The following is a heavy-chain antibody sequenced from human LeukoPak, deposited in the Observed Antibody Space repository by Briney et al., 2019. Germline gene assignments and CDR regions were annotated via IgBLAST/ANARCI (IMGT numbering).Heavy chain of an antibody. D-gene: IGHD3-22*01. CDR2: IYYSGRT. CDR3: ARPHSSGYSRDAFEI. CDR1: GGSISSGDHY. Sequence: PSQTLSLTCTVSGGSISSGDHYWSWIRQPPGKGLEWIGYIYYSGRTYYNPSLKSRVTISVDTSKNQFSLKLSSVTAADTAVYYCARPHSSGYSRDAFEIWGQGTMVTVSS. V-gene: IGHV4-30-4*08. J-gene: IGHJ3*02.